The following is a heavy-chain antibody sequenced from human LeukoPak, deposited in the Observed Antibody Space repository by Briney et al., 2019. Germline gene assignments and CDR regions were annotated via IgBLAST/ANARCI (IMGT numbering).Heavy chain of an antibody. D-gene: IGHD6-19*01. Sequence: GESLKISCKGSGYTFTSYWIAWVRQMPGKGLEWMGVVYPGDSYTRYSPSFQGQVTISADKSISTAYLQWSSMKASDSAMYYCVRQGDGSGWLFHYWGQGTLVTVSS. CDR2: VYPGDSYT. J-gene: IGHJ4*02. CDR3: VRQGDGSGWLFHY. CDR1: GYTFTSYW. V-gene: IGHV5-51*01.